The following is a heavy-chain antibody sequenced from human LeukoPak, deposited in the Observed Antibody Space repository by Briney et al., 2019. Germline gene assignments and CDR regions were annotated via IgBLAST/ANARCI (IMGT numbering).Heavy chain of an antibody. V-gene: IGHV1-18*03. D-gene: IGHD6-13*01. J-gene: IGHJ4*02. CDR3: ARGGGLTSSWRSFDL. CDR2: ISG. CDR1: GYDFKTYA. Sequence: ASVKVSCKSFGYDFKTYAVSWVRQAPGQGLEWMGWISGYAPNFQDRVTMTTDTSTSTAYIELRSLSLDDMAVYYCARGGGLTSSWRSFDLWGQGTLVIVSS.